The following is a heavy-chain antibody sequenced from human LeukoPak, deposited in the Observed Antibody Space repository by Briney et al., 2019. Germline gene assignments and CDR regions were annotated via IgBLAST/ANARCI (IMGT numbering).Heavy chain of an antibody. CDR1: GFTFDDYT. J-gene: IGHJ4*02. CDR2: ISWDGGST. CDR3: AKDMADYSSGWHDY. Sequence: GGSLRLSCAASGFTFDDYTMHWVRQAPGKGLEWVSLISWDGGSTYYADSVKGRFTISRDNAKNSLYLQMNSLRAEDTALYYCAKDMADYSSGWHDYWGQGTLVTVSS. D-gene: IGHD6-19*01. V-gene: IGHV3-43*01.